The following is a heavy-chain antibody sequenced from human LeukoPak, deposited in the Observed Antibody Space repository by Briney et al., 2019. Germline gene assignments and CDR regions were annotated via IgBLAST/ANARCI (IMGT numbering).Heavy chain of an antibody. D-gene: IGHD3-22*01. CDR2: IIPILGIA. V-gene: IGHV1-69*04. J-gene: IGHJ4*02. Sequence: SVKVSCKASGGTFSSYAISWVRPAPGQGLEWMGRIIPILGIANYAQKFQGRVTITADKSTSTAYMELSSLRSEDTAVYYCARGYSDGTAAYYFVFWGQGTLVTVSS. CDR1: GGTFSSYA. CDR3: ARGYSDGTAAYYFVF.